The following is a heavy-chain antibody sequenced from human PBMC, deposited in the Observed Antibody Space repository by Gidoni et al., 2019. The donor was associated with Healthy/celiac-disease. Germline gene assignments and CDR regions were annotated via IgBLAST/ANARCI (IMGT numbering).Heavy chain of an antibody. D-gene: IGHD2-2*02. CDR1: GFTFGDYA. CDR3: TRSGTAIVVVPGAIGDAFDI. J-gene: IGHJ3*02. V-gene: IGHV3-49*03. CDR2: IRSKAYGGTT. Sequence: EVQLVASGGGLVQPGRSLRLSCTASGFTFGDYAMSWFRQAPGKGLEWVGFIRSKAYGGTTESAASVKGRFTISRDNSKSIAYLQMNSLKTEDTAVYYCTRSGTAIVVVPGAIGDAFDIWGQGTMVTVSS.